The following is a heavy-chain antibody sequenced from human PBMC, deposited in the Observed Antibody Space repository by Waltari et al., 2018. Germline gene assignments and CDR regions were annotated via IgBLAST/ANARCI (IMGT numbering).Heavy chain of an antibody. J-gene: IGHJ4*02. Sequence: EVQLVESGGGLAQPGGSLRLSCAASGFTFNNYAMSWVRQAPGKRMEWVSHISGSGRTIYYADSVKGRFTISRDDSKNTVYLQMNSLRAEDTALYYCAKREYTYNYFDYWGQGILVTVSS. V-gene: IGHV3-23*04. CDR1: GFTFNNYA. D-gene: IGHD2-2*02. CDR2: ISGSGRTI. CDR3: AKREYTYNYFDY.